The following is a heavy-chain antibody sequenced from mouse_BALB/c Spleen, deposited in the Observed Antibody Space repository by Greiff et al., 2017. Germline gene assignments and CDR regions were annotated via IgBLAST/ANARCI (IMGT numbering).Heavy chain of an antibody. CDR3: ARGDYGSSYWFAY. J-gene: IGHJ3*01. Sequence: EVHLVESGGGLVKPGGSLKLSCAASGFTFSSYAMSWVRQSPEKRLEWVAEISSGGSYTYYPDTVTGRFTISRDNAKNTLYLEMSSLRSEDTAMYYCARGDYGSSYWFAYWGQGTLVTVSA. D-gene: IGHD1-1*01. V-gene: IGHV5-9-4*01. CDR2: ISSGGSYT. CDR1: GFTFSSYA.